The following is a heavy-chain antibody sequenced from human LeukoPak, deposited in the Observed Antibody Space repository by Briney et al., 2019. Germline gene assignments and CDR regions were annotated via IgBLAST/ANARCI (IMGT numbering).Heavy chain of an antibody. CDR3: ARVLMVAGPRAGWFDP. CDR1: GGTFSSYA. J-gene: IGHJ5*02. D-gene: IGHD6-19*01. CDR2: IIPILGIA. V-gene: IGHV1-69*04. Sequence: ASVKVSCKASGGTFSSYAISWVRQAPGQGLEWMGRIIPILGIANYAQKFQGRVTITADKSTSTAYMELSSLRSEDTAVYYCARVLMVAGPRAGWFDPWGQGTLVTVSS.